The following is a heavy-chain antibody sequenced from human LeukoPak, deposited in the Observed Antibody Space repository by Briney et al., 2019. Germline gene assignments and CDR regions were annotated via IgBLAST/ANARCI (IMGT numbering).Heavy chain of an antibody. CDR2: FDPEDGET. Sequence: ASVKVSCKVSGHTLTELSMHWVRQAPGKGLEWMGGFDPEDGETIYAQKFQGRVTMTEDTSTDTTYMELSSLRSEDTAVYYCALDYYDSGIDHWGQGTLVTVSS. J-gene: IGHJ5*02. V-gene: IGHV1-24*01. CDR1: GHTLTELS. D-gene: IGHD3-22*01. CDR3: ALDYYDSGIDH.